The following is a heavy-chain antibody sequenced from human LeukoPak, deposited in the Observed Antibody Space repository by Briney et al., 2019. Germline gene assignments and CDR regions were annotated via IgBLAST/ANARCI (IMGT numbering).Heavy chain of an antibody. CDR1: GYSISSGYY. Sequence: SETLSLTCTVSGYSISSGYYWGWIRQPPEKGLEWIGSIYHGGSTYYNPSLKSRVTISVDTSKNHFSLKMSSVTAADTAVYYCARGRYYYDSSGYYLRDAAFDIWGEAKMVTASS. V-gene: IGHV4-38-2*02. J-gene: IGHJ3*02. CDR3: ARGRYYYDSSGYYLRDAAFDI. CDR2: IYHGGST. D-gene: IGHD3-22*01.